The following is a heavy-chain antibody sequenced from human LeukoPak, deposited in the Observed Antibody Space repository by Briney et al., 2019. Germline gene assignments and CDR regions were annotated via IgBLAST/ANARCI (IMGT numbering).Heavy chain of an antibody. J-gene: IGHJ4*02. V-gene: IGHV3-21*01. Sequence: KTGGSLRLSCAASGFTFSSYSMNWVRQAPGKGLEWVSSMGGSSSSLYYADSVKGRFTVSRDNAKNSLYLQMNSLRAEDTAVYYCAGGSGWLIDYWGQGTLVTVSS. CDR3: AGGSGWLIDY. CDR1: GFTFSSYS. D-gene: IGHD6-19*01. CDR2: MGGSSSSL.